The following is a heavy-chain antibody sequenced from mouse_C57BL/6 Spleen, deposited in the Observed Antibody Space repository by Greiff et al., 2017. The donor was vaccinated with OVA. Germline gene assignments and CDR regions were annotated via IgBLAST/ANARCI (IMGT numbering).Heavy chain of an antibody. J-gene: IGHJ4*01. V-gene: IGHV1-47*01. D-gene: IGHD1-1*01. CDR1: GYTFTTYP. CDR3: ARRNYGSKDAMDY. Sequence: VQLQESGAELVKPGASVKMSCKASGYTFTTYPIEWMKQNHGKSLEWIGNFHPYNDDTKYNEKFKGKATLTVEKSSSTVYLELSRLTSDDSAVYYCARRNYGSKDAMDYWGQGTSVTVSS. CDR2: FHPYNDDT.